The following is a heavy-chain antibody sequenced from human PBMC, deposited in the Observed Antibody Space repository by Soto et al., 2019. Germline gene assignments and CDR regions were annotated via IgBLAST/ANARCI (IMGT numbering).Heavy chain of an antibody. D-gene: IGHD4-17*01. CDR1: GGSISSGGYY. CDR2: IYFSGST. Sequence: KPSETLSLTCTVSGGSISSGGYYWSWIRQHPGKGLEWIGYIYFSGSTYYNPSLKSRVTISVDPSKNQFSLKLTSVTAADTAVYYCARLDLRPNWFEPWGLGTLVTVSS. CDR3: ARLDLRPNWFEP. V-gene: IGHV4-31*03. J-gene: IGHJ5*02.